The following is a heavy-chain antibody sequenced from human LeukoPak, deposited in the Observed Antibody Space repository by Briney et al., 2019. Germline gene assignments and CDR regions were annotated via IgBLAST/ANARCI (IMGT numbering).Heavy chain of an antibody. J-gene: IGHJ4*02. V-gene: IGHV4-59*08. Sequence: SSETLSLTCTVSGGSMSSYYWSWIRQPPGKGLEWLGYIFYSGSTNYNPSLKSRVTLSVDTSKNQFSLKLGSVTAADTAVYYCARQPYMLGAYYFDYWGQGTLVTVSS. CDR1: GGSMSSYY. CDR3: ARQPYMLGAYYFDY. CDR2: IFYSGST. D-gene: IGHD1-26*01.